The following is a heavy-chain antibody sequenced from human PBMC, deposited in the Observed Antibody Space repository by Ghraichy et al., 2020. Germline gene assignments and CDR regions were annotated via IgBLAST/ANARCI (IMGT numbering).Heavy chain of an antibody. CDR1: GDSISGNY. CDR3: VTGAGWLPDY. V-gene: IGHV4-59*08. D-gene: IGHD6-19*01. Sequence: SETLSLTCTVSGDSISGNYCNWVRQPPGKGLEWIGYVYYSGNKYNPSLKSRVTISADSSKNQFSLKLSSLTAADTAVDYCVTGAGWLPDYWGQGTLVTVSS. CDR2: VYYSGN. J-gene: IGHJ4*02.